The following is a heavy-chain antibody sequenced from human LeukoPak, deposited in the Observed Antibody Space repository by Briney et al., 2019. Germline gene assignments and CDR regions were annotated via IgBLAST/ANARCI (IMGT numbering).Heavy chain of an antibody. Sequence: SSETLSLTCAVSGGSFSSYYWSWIRQPPGKGLEWIGYIYYSGSTNYNPSLKSRVTISVDTSKNQFSLKLSSVTAADTAVYYCARHVDGGKKAFDLWCQGTMVTVSS. CDR1: GGSFSSYY. V-gene: IGHV4-59*01. D-gene: IGHD4-23*01. J-gene: IGHJ3*01. CDR2: IYYSGST. CDR3: ARHVDGGKKAFDL.